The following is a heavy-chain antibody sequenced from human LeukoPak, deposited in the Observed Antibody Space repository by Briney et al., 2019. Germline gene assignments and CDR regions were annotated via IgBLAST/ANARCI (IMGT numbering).Heavy chain of an antibody. CDR1: GGTFSSYA. V-gene: IGHV1-69*13. J-gene: IGHJ6*02. Sequence: SVKVSCKASGGTFSSYAISWVRQAPGQGLEWMGGIIPIFGTANYAQKFQGRVTITADESTSTAYMELSSLRSEDTAVYYCARVVGAAAGTRWDYYYYGMDVWGQGTMVIVSS. D-gene: IGHD6-13*01. CDR2: IIPIFGTA. CDR3: ARVVGAAAGTRWDYYYYGMDV.